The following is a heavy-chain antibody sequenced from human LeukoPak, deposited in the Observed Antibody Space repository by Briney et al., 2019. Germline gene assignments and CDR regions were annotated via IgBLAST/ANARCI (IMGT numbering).Heavy chain of an antibody. Sequence: SETLSLTCTVSGGSISSSSYYWGWIRQPPGKGLEWIGSIYYSGSPYYNPSLKSRVTISVDTSKNQFSLKLSSVTAADTAVYYCARDPRPASYYDFWSGYSPSYYFDYWGQGTLVTVSS. CDR2: IYYSGSP. CDR1: GGSISSSSYY. D-gene: IGHD3-3*01. CDR3: ARDPRPASYYDFWSGYSPSYYFDY. J-gene: IGHJ4*02. V-gene: IGHV4-39*07.